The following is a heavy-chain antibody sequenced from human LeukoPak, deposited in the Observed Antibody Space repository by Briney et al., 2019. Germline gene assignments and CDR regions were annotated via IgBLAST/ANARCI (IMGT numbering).Heavy chain of an antibody. CDR1: GFTFSSYA. CDR2: ISYDGSNK. Sequence: GGSLRLSCAASGFTFSSYAMHWVRQAPGKGLEWVAVISYDGSNKYYADSVKGRFTISRDNSKNTLYLQMNSLRAEDTAVYYCARPRRDGYNFDAFDIWGQGTMVTVSS. D-gene: IGHD5-24*01. CDR3: ARPRRDGYNFDAFDI. J-gene: IGHJ3*02. V-gene: IGHV3-30*04.